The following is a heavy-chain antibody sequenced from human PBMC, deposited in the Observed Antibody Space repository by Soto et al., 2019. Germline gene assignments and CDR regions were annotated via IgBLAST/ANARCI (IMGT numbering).Heavy chain of an antibody. Sequence: SETLSLTCAVSGGSISSGGYSWTWIRQPPGKGLECIGFIYHSGSTYYNPSLKSRVTISEDRSKNQFSLRLSSVTAADTAVYYCARGGSGYGFNAFDIWGQGTMVTVSS. J-gene: IGHJ3*02. V-gene: IGHV4-30-2*01. CDR2: IYHSGST. CDR3: ARGGSGYGFNAFDI. D-gene: IGHD3-22*01. CDR1: GGSISSGGYS.